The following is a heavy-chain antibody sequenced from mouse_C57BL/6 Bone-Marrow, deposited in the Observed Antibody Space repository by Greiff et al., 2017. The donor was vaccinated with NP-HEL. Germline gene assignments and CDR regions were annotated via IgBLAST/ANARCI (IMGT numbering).Heavy chain of an antibody. CDR3: ARRRGVPLFDY. V-gene: IGHV1-50*01. CDR2: IDPSDSYT. Sequence: QVQLQQPGAELVKPGASVKLSCKASGYTFTSYWMQWVKQRPGQGLEWIGEIDPSDSYTNYNQKFKGKATLTVDTSSSTAYMQLSSLTSEDSAVYYCARRRGVPLFDYWGQGTTLTGSS. J-gene: IGHJ2*01. D-gene: IGHD2-14*01. CDR1: GYTFTSYW.